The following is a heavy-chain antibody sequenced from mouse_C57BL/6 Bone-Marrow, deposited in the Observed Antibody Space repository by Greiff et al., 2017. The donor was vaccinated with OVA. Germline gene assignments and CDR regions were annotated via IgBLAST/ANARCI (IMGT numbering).Heavy chain of an antibody. D-gene: IGHD1-1*01. CDR1: GYTFTSYW. Sequence: QVQLQQPGAELVMPGASVKLSCKASGYTFTSYWMHSVKQRPGQGLEWIGEIDPSDSYTNYNQKFKGKSTLTVDKSSSTAYMQLSSLTSEDSAVYYCAKEVADWYFDVWGTGTTVTVSS. CDR2: IDPSDSYT. V-gene: IGHV1-69*01. J-gene: IGHJ1*03. CDR3: AKEVADWYFDV.